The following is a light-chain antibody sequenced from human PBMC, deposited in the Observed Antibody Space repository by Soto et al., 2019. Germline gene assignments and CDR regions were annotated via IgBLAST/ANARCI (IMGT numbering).Light chain of an antibody. J-gene: IGLJ2*01. Sequence: QSVLTQPPSASGTPGQRVTISCSGSSSNIGSNYVYWYQHLPGTAPKLLIYRNNQRPSGDPDRFSGPKSGTSASLAISGLRSEDEADYYCAAWDDSLSGVVFGGGTKLTVL. V-gene: IGLV1-47*01. CDR2: RNN. CDR3: AAWDDSLSGVV. CDR1: SSNIGSNY.